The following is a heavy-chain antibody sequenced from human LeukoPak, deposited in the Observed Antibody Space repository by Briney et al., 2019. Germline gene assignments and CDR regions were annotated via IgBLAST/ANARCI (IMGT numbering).Heavy chain of an antibody. D-gene: IGHD3-10*01. V-gene: IGHV4-59*01. CDR2: IYYSGST. J-gene: IGHJ4*02. CDR3: ARNAGGSGSPTDHQVDY. CDR1: GGSISSYY. Sequence: SETLSLTRTVSGGSISSYYWSWIRQPPGKGLEWIGYIYYSGSTNYNPSLKSRVTISVDTSKNQFSLKLSSVTAADTAVYYCARNAGGSGSPTDHQVDYWGQGTLVTVSS.